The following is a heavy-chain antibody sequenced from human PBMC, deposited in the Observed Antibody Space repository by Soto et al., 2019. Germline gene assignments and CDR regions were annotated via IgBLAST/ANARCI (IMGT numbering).Heavy chain of an antibody. CDR2: IYYSGST. Sequence: SETLSLTCTVSGGSISSYYWSWIRQPPGKGLEWIGYIYYSGSTNYNPSLKSRVTISVDTSKNQFSLKLSSVTAAETAVYYCARAGGLRDFDWLSPTSSGLDPWGQGALDTLSS. CDR3: ARAGGLRDFDWLSPTSSGLDP. J-gene: IGHJ5*02. D-gene: IGHD3-9*01. CDR1: GGSISSYY. V-gene: IGHV4-59*01.